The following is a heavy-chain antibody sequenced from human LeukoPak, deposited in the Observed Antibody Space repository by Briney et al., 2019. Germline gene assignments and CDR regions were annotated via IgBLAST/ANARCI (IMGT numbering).Heavy chain of an antibody. CDR2: INHSGTT. CDR3: ARGWITFGGVITN. J-gene: IGHJ4*02. V-gene: IGHV4-34*01. Sequence: PSETLSLTCAVYGGSFSGYYWSWIRQPPGKGLEWIGEINHSGTTDYNPSLKSRVTISVDTSKNQFSLKLSSVTAADTAVHYCARGWITFGGVITNWGQGTLVTVSS. CDR1: GGSFSGYY. D-gene: IGHD3-16*02.